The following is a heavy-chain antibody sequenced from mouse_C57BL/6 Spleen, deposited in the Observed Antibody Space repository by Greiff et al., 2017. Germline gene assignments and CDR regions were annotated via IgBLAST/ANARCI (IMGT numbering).Heavy chain of an antibody. V-gene: IGHV5-4*01. CDR1: GFTFSSYA. D-gene: IGHD1-1*01. CDR2: ISDGGSYT. CDR3: AREASNYYGSSYFDY. J-gene: IGHJ2*01. Sequence: EVQRVESGGGLVKPGGSLKLSCAASGFTFSSYAMSWVRQTPEKRLEWVATISDGGSYTYYPDNVKGRFTISRDNAKNNQYLQMSHLKSEDTAMYYCAREASNYYGSSYFDYWGQGTTLTVSS.